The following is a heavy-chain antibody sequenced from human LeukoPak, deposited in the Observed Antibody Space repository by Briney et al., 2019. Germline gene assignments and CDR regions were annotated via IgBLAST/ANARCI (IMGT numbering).Heavy chain of an antibody. V-gene: IGHV3-21*01. J-gene: IGHJ4*02. CDR2: ISSSSSYI. CDR1: GFTFSSYS. D-gene: IGHD2-2*01. Sequence: PGGSLRLSCAASGFTFSSYSMNWVRQAPGKGLEWVSSISSSSSYIYYADSVKGRFTISRDNAKNSLYLQMNSLRAEDTAVYYCASWREYQLPPYYFDYWGQGTLVTVSS. CDR3: ASWREYQLPPYYFDY.